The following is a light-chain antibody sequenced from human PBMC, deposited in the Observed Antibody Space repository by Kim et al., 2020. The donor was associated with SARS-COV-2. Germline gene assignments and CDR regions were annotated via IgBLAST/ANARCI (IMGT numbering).Light chain of an antibody. Sequence: DIQMTQSPSSLSASVGDRVTITCRASQSISSYLNWYQQKPGKAPKLLIYAASSLQSGVPSRFSGSGSGTDFTLTISSLQPDDFATYYCQHYIRFPYTFGQGTKLEI. J-gene: IGKJ2*01. CDR1: QSISSY. CDR3: QHYIRFPYT. CDR2: AAS. V-gene: IGKV1-39*01.